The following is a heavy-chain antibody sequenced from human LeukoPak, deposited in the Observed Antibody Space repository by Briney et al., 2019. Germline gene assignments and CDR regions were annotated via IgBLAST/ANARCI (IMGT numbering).Heavy chain of an antibody. D-gene: IGHD3-16*01. CDR3: ARDGSPHRSMTVVTSPDY. J-gene: IGHJ4*02. CDR1: GYTFTTYY. V-gene: IGHV1-46*01. Sequence: ASVKVSCKASGYTFTTYYMHWVRQAPGQGLEWMGIINPSGGATSYAQKFQGRVTMTRDTSTSTVYMELSSLRSEDTAVYYCARDGSPHRSMTVVTSPDYWGQGTLVTVSS. CDR2: INPSGGAT.